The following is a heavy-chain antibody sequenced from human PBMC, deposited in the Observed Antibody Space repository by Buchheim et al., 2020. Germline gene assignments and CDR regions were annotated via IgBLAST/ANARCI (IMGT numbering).Heavy chain of an antibody. J-gene: IGHJ4*02. Sequence: QLQLQESGPGLVKPSETLSLTCTVSGGSISSSSYYWGWIRQPPGKGLEWIGSIYYSGSTYYNPSLKSRVTISVDTSKNQFSLKLSSVTAAGTAVYYCARMNTGYSSGWPSYFDYWGQGTL. D-gene: IGHD6-19*01. CDR3: ARMNTGYSSGWPSYFDY. CDR1: GGSISSSSYY. CDR2: IYYSGST. V-gene: IGHV4-39*01.